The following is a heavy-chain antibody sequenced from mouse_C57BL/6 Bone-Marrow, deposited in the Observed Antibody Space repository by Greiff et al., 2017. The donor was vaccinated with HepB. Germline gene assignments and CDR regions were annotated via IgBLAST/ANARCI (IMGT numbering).Heavy chain of an antibody. CDR1: GYTFTSYG. V-gene: IGHV1-58*01. Sequence: VHVKQSGAELVRPGSSVKMSCKTSGYTFTSYGINWVKQRPGQGLEWIGYIYIGNGYTEYNEKFKGKATLTSDTSSSTAYMQLSSLTSEVSAIYFCVIYDGYYYLDYWGQGTTLTVSS. J-gene: IGHJ2*01. CDR2: IYIGNGYT. CDR3: VIYDGYYYLDY. D-gene: IGHD2-3*01.